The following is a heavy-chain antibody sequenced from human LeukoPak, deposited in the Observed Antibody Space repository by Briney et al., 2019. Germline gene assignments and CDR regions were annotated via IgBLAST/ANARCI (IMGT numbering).Heavy chain of an antibody. Sequence: ASVKVSCKASGYTFTSYGISWVRQAPGQGLEWMGWIRAYNGNTNYAQKLQGRVTMTTDTSTSTAYMELRSLRSDDTAVYYCARDWNYDSSGYYWYFDLWGRGTLVTVSS. V-gene: IGHV1-18*01. CDR3: ARDWNYDSSGYYWYFDL. J-gene: IGHJ2*01. D-gene: IGHD3-22*01. CDR2: IRAYNGNT. CDR1: GYTFTSYG.